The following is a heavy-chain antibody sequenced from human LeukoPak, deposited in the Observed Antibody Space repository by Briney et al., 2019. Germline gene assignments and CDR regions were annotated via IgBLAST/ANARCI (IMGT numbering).Heavy chain of an antibody. Sequence: SETLSLTCTVSGGSISSYYWSWIRQPPGKGLEWIGEINHSGSTNYNPSLKSRVTISVDTSKNQFSLKLSSVTAADTAVYYCARKARPYGGYVIDYWGQGTLVTVSS. CDR2: INHSGST. J-gene: IGHJ4*02. CDR3: ARKARPYGGYVIDY. V-gene: IGHV4-34*01. CDR1: GGSISSYY. D-gene: IGHD5-12*01.